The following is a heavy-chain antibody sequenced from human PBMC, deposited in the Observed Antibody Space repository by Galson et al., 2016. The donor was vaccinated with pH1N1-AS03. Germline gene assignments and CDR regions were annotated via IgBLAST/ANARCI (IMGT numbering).Heavy chain of an antibody. CDR1: GGTFSSYS. D-gene: IGHD2-8*01. J-gene: IGHJ4*02. CDR2: LIPVLGIN. Sequence: SVKVSCKASGGTFSSYSTNWVRQVPGQGLAWIGWLIPVLGINNKGQNFQGRVSITADTSTSIAYMELSSLRPDDTAIYYCVTVVYANGADVWGQGTLVTVSS. CDR3: VTVVYANGADV. V-gene: IGHV1-69*10.